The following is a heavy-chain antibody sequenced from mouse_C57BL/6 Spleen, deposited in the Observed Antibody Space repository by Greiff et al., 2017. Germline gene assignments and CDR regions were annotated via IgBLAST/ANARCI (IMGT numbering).Heavy chain of an antibody. CDR3: ARQGNYDAMDY. CDR1: GFSLTSYG. J-gene: IGHJ4*01. Sequence: VQLQESGPGLVAPSQSLSITCTASGFSLTSYGVHWVRQPPGKGLEWLVVIWSDGSTTYNSALKSRLSISKDNPKSQVFLRMNSRHADDTAMYYWARQGNYDAMDYWGQGTSVTVSS. CDR2: IWSDGST. D-gene: IGHD2-1*01. V-gene: IGHV2-6-1*01.